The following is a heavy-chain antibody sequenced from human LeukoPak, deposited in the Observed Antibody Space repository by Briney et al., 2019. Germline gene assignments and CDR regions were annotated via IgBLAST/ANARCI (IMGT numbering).Heavy chain of an antibody. V-gene: IGHV1-2*02. CDR1: GYTFTGYY. J-gene: IGHJ4*02. CDR3: ARGTYYYDSSGYPRGRYFDY. Sequence: ASVKVSCKASGYTFTGYYMHWVRQAPGQGLEWMGWINPNSGGTNYAQKFQGRVTMTRDTSISTAYMELSRLRSDDTAVYYCARGTYYYDSSGYPRGRYFDYWGQGTLVTVSS. CDR2: INPNSGGT. D-gene: IGHD3-22*01.